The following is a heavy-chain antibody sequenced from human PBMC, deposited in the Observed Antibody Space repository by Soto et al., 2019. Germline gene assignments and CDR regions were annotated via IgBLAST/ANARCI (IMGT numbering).Heavy chain of an antibody. CDR3: AREEYYGDDFATPLDY. J-gene: IGHJ4*02. V-gene: IGHV3-48*02. D-gene: IGHD4-17*01. Sequence: GGSLRLSCAASGFTFSSYSMNWVRQAPGKGLEWVSYISSSSSTIYYADSVKGRFTISRDNAKNSLYLQMNSLRDEDTAVYYCAREEYYGDDFATPLDYWGQGTLVTVSS. CDR2: ISSSSSTI. CDR1: GFTFSSYS.